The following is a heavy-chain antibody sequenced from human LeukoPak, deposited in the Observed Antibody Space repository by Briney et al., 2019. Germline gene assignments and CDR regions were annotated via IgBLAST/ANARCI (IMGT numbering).Heavy chain of an antibody. V-gene: IGHV3-21*04. D-gene: IGHD5-18*01. Sequence: PGGSLRLSCAASGFAFNTYSMNWVRQAPGKGLEWVSSTFQGGGEIHYADSVRGRFTISRDNSRSTLFLQMNSLRGEDTAIYYCATYRQVMLPFEAWGRGTLVTVSS. CDR2: TFQGGGEI. J-gene: IGHJ5*02. CDR3: ATYRQVMLPFEA. CDR1: GFAFNTYS.